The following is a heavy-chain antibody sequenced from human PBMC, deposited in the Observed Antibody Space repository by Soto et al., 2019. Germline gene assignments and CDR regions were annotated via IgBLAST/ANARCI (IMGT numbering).Heavy chain of an antibody. CDR3: ATNYAYYYYYGMDV. CDR2: IYYSGST. Sequence: SETLSLTCTVSGGSISSSSYYWGWIRQPPGKGLEWIGSIYYSGSTYYNPSLKSQVTISVDTSKNQFSLKLSSVTAADTAVYYCATNYAYYYYYGMDVWGQGTTVTVSS. V-gene: IGHV4-39*01. D-gene: IGHD4-4*01. CDR1: GGSISSSSYY. J-gene: IGHJ6*02.